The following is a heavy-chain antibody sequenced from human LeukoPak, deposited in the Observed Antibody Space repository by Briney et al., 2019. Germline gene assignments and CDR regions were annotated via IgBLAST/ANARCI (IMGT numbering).Heavy chain of an antibody. D-gene: IGHD3-10*01. Sequence: GGSLRLSCAASGFTFNRYNMNWVRRAPGKGLEWVSSISTSSSYIYYADSVRGRFTISRDNAKNSLYLQMDSLKTEDTAVYYCTGNYYGSGSYADFDYWGQGTLVTVSS. CDR2: ISTSSSYI. CDR1: GFTFNRYN. CDR3: TGNYYGSGSYADFDY. V-gene: IGHV3-21*04. J-gene: IGHJ4*02.